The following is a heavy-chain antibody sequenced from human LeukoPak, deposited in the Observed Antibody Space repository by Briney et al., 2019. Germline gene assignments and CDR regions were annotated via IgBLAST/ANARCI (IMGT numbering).Heavy chain of an antibody. CDR2: IYHSGST. Sequence: PSGTLSLTCAVSGGSISSSNWWSWVRQPPGKGLEWIGEIYHSGSTNYNPSLKSRVTISVDKSKNQFSLKLSSVTAADTAVYYCARDLRGSSGWFLVFDYWGQGTLVTVSS. V-gene: IGHV4-4*02. CDR1: GGSISSSNW. J-gene: IGHJ4*02. CDR3: ARDLRGSSGWFLVFDY. D-gene: IGHD6-19*01.